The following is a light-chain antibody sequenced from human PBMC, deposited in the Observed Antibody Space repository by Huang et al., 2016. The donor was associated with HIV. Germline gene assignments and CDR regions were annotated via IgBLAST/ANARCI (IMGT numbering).Light chain of an antibody. CDR3: QQSFSVPRT. V-gene: IGKV1-39*01. CDR2: TVS. J-gene: IGKJ1*01. Sequence: DIQMTQSPPSLSASVVDRVTFTCRADQNITKSLNWYQQKPGKAPKLLSYTVSTLESGVPSRFSGSGSGSRFTLNIGNLQPEDFATYYCQQSFSVPRTFG. CDR1: QNITKS.